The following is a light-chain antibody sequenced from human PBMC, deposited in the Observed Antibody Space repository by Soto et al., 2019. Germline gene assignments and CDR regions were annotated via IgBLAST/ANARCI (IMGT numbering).Light chain of an antibody. Sequence: IKMNQYPSPVSAAVKDSGTISCPASQQFXNYFNWYQRKPGKAPNVLXYHASTLQRGGPSRLSGSGSGTDFTLTFGSVQPEDFSCYYLQLSSRMIRTCGQGTKVDIK. CDR2: HAS. V-gene: IGKV1-39*01. J-gene: IGKJ1*01. CDR1: QQFXNY. CDR3: QLSSRMIRT.